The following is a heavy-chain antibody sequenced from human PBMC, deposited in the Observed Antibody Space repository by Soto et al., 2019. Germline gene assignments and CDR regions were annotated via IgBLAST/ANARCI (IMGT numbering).Heavy chain of an antibody. Sequence: GASVKVSCKASGYTFTSYGISWVPQAPGQGLEWRGWLSAYNGNTNYAQKLQGRVTMTTDTSTSTAYMELRSLRSDDTAVYYCARMYSYHSSGYYPQAFDIWG. CDR3: ARMYSYHSSGYYPQAFDI. CDR2: LSAYNGNT. CDR1: GYTFTSYG. D-gene: IGHD3-22*01. V-gene: IGHV1-18*04. J-gene: IGHJ3*02.